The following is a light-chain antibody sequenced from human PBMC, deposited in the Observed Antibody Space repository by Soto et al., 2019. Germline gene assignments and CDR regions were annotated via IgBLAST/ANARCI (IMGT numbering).Light chain of an antibody. CDR2: KAS. J-gene: IGKJ1*01. V-gene: IGKV1-5*03. CDR1: QSISYS. CDR3: HQYKSYPWT. Sequence: DIQMTQSPSTLSASVGDRVTITCRAGQSISYSLAWSQQKPGKAPKVLIYKASSLESGVPSRFSGSGSGTEFTLTITSLQPDDFATYYCHQYKSYPWTFGQGTKVEIK.